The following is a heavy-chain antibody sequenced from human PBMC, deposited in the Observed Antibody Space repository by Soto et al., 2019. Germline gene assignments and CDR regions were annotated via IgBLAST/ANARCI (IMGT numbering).Heavy chain of an antibody. V-gene: IGHV4-39*01. J-gene: IGHJ5*02. D-gene: IGHD3-16*02. CDR3: ARHHRGYPIPFWFDP. CDR2: IYYSGST. Sequence: SETLSLTCTVSGGSISSSSYYWGWIRQPPGKGLEWVGSIYYSGSTYYNPSLKSRVTISVDTSKNQFSLKLSSVTAADTAVYYCARHHRGYPIPFWFDPWGQGTLVTVSS. CDR1: GGSISSSSYY.